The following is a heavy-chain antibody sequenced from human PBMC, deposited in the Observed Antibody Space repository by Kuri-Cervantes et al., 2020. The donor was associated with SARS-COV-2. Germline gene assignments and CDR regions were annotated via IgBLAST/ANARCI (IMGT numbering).Heavy chain of an antibody. CDR3: ASLSTYYDFWSGYFDY. V-gene: IGHV4-4*02. Sequence: GSLRLSCAVSGGSTSSSNWWSWVRQPPGKGLEWIGEIYHSGSTNYNPSLKSRVTISVDKSKNQFSLKLSSVTAADTAVYYCASLSTYYDFWSGYFDYWGQGTLVTVSS. D-gene: IGHD3-3*01. CDR1: GGSTSSSNW. CDR2: IYHSGST. J-gene: IGHJ4*02.